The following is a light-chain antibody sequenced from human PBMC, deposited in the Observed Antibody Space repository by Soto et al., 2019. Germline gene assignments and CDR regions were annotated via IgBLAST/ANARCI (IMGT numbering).Light chain of an antibody. Sequence: DIQMTQSPSSLSTSVKDRVTITCRASQSISRYLNWYQQQPGKAPKLLIYAASTLQSGVPSRFSGSGSGTEFTLTISSLQPEDFATYYCQQSDSTPITFGQGRRLEVK. CDR3: QQSDSTPIT. V-gene: IGKV1-39*01. CDR1: QSISRY. CDR2: AAS. J-gene: IGKJ5*01.